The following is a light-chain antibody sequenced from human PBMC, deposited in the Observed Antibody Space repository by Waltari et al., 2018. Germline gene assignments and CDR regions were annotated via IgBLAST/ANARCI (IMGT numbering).Light chain of an antibody. Sequence: EIVLTQSPATLSLSPGDRATLSCRASQSVRNYLAWYRQKPGQAPRLLIYDASGRAPCIPARFSGSGSGTDFTLTISSLEPDDFAVYYCQHRHNWPPTFTFGQGTKLEVK. V-gene: IGKV3-11*01. CDR2: DAS. J-gene: IGKJ2*01. CDR3: QHRHNWPPTFT. CDR1: QSVRNY.